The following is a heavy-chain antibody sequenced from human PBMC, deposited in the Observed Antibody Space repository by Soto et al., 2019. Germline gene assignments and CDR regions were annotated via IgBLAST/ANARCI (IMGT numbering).Heavy chain of an antibody. Sequence: QVQLVESGGGVVQPGRSLRLSCAASGFTFSSYGMHWVRQAPGKGLEWVAVIWYDGSNKYYADSVKGRFTISRDNSKNPLYLQMNSLRAEDTAVYYCARDRGRWGDYSMDVWGQGTTVTVSS. CDR2: IWYDGSNK. CDR1: GFTFSSYG. J-gene: IGHJ6*02. V-gene: IGHV3-33*01. D-gene: IGHD4-17*01. CDR3: ARDRGRWGDYSMDV.